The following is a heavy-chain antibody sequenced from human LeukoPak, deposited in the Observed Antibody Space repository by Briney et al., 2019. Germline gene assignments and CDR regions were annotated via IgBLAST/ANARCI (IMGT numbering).Heavy chain of an antibody. V-gene: IGHV3-23*01. CDR3: AKDPRYVGVGNWFDP. CDR1: GFTFSSYA. CDR2: ISGSGGST. D-gene: IGHD2-2*01. Sequence: PGGSLRLSCAASGFTFSSYAMSWVRQAPGKRLEWVSAISGSGGSTYYADSVKGRFTISRDNSKNTLYLQMNSLRAEDTAVYYCAKDPRYVGVGNWFDPWGQGTLVTVSS. J-gene: IGHJ5*02.